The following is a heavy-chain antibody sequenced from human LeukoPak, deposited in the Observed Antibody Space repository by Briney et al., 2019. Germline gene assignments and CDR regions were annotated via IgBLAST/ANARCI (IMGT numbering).Heavy chain of an antibody. J-gene: IGHJ5*02. CDR3: ARDTRHRYCSSTICYRGWLDP. Sequence: SVKVSCKASGFTFTSSAMQWVRQARGQRLEWIGWIVVGSGNTNYAQKFQERVTITRDMSTSTAYMELSSLRSEDTAVYYCARDTRHRYCSSTICYRGWLDPWGQGTLVTVSS. CDR2: IVVGSGNT. V-gene: IGHV1-58*02. D-gene: IGHD2-2*01. CDR1: GFTFTSSA.